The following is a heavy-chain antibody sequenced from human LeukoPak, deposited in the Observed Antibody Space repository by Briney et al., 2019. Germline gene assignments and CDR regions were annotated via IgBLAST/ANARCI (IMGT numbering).Heavy chain of an antibody. D-gene: IGHD2-2*01. Sequence: GGSLRLSCAASGFTFSSYSMNWVRQAPGKGLEWISYIISTGSTTYYADSVKGRFTITRDNANNSVYLQMSSLRAEDTAVYYCATGFWGYCSRNSCPLDNWGQGTLVTVAS. CDR1: GFTFSSYS. CDR2: IISTGSTT. CDR3: ATGFWGYCSRNSCPLDN. J-gene: IGHJ4*02. V-gene: IGHV3-48*01.